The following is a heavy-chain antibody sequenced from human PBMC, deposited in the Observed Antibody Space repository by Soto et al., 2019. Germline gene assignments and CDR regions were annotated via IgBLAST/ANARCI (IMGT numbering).Heavy chain of an antibody. J-gene: IGHJ4*02. CDR3: ARDQEQWLVRYYFDY. Sequence: GGSLRLSCAASGFTFGSYGMHWVRQAPGKGLEWVAVISYDGSNKYYADSVKGRFTISRDDSKNTLYLQMNGLRAEDTAVYYCARDQEQWLVRYYFDYWGQGTLVTVS. D-gene: IGHD6-19*01. V-gene: IGHV3-30*03. CDR2: ISYDGSNK. CDR1: GFTFGSYG.